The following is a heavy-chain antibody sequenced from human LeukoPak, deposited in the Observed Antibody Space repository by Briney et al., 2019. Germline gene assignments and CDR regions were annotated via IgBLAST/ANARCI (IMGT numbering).Heavy chain of an antibody. J-gene: IGHJ4*02. CDR3: ARVSSGYYASRKDEVFDY. Sequence: SQTLSLTCTVSGGSISSGDYYWSWIRQPPGKGLEWIGYIYYSGSTYYNPSLKSRVTISVDTSKNQFSLKLSSVTAGDTAVYYCARVSSGYYASRKDEVFDYWGQGTLVTVSS. CDR1: GGSISSGDYY. V-gene: IGHV4-30-4*01. CDR2: IYYSGST. D-gene: IGHD3-22*01.